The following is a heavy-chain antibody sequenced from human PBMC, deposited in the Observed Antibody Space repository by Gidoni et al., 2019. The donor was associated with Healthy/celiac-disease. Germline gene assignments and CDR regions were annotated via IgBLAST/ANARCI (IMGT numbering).Heavy chain of an antibody. CDR3: ASGTRTDYYYGMDV. V-gene: IGHV4-4*02. J-gene: IGHJ6*02. CDR1: GGSISRINW. Sequence: QVQLQESGPGLVKPAGTLSLTCAVSGGSISRINWWSWGRQPPGKGLEWIGEIYHSGSTTYTPSLKSRVTISVGKSTNPFSLKLSSVPAADTAVYYCASGTRTDYYYGMDVWGQGTTVTVSS. D-gene: IGHD4-17*01. CDR2: IYHSGST.